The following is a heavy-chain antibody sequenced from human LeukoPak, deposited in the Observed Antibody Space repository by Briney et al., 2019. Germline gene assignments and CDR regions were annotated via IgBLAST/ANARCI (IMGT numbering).Heavy chain of an antibody. CDR1: GFTFSSYA. CDR3: ARDVLLWFGYPDY. CDR2: ISYDGSNK. Sequence: PGGSLRLSCAASGFTFSSYAMHWVRQAPGKGLEWVAVISYDGSNKCYADSVKGRFTISRDNSKNTLYLQMNSLRAEDTAVYYCARDVLLWFGYPDYWGQGTLVTVS. J-gene: IGHJ4*02. V-gene: IGHV3-30-3*01. D-gene: IGHD3-10*01.